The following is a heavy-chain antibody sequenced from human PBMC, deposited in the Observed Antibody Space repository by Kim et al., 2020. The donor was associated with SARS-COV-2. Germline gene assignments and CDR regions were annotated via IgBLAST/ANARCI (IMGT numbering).Heavy chain of an antibody. CDR3: ARGIAAAGTLLEGMDV. D-gene: IGHD6-13*01. Sequence: SETLSLTCAVYGGSFSGYYWSWIRQPPGKGLEWIGEINHSGSTNYNPSLKSRVTISVDTSKNQFSLKLSSVTAADTAVYYCARGIAAAGTLLEGMDVWGQGTTVTVSS. J-gene: IGHJ6*02. V-gene: IGHV4-34*01. CDR2: INHSGST. CDR1: GGSFSGYY.